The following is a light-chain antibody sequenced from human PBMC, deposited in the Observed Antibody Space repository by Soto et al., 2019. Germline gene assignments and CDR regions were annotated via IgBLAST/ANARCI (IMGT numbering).Light chain of an antibody. CDR2: EVS. Sequence: QSALTQPASVSGSPGQTITISCTGTSSDVGGYNYVSWYQQHPGKAPKLMIYEVSNRPSGVSNRFSGSKSGNTPSLTISGLQAVDEADYYCTSYTSSSTYVFRTGTKVTVL. V-gene: IGLV2-14*01. CDR1: SSDVGGYNY. CDR3: TSYTSSSTYV. J-gene: IGLJ1*01.